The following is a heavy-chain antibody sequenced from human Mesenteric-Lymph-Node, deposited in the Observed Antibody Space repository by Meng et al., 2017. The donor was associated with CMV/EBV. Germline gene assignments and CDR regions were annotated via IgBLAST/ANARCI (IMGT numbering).Heavy chain of an antibody. CDR1: GFTVNRNH. CDR3: ARDLGIFAFDY. J-gene: IGHJ4*02. Sequence: GGSLRFSCAASGFTVNRNHMSWVRQAPGKGLEWVSVIYSGVGTYYADSVKGRFTISRDDSKNTLYLQMNSLKAEDTAVYYCARDLGIFAFDYWGQGMLVTVSS. D-gene: IGHD3-16*01. V-gene: IGHV3-66*02. CDR2: IYSGVGT.